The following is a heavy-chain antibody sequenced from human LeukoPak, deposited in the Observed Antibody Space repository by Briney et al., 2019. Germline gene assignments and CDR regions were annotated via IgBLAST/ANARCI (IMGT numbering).Heavy chain of an antibody. CDR3: ARVGSMIGRNFDY. D-gene: IGHD3-22*01. CDR1: GFTFSSYS. V-gene: IGHV3-21*01. CDR2: ISSSSSYI. Sequence: GGSLRLSCAASGFTFSSYSMNWVRQAPGKGLEWVSSISSSSSYIYYADSVKGRFTISRDNAKNSLYLQMNSLRAEDTAVYYCARVGSMIGRNFDYWGQGTLVTVSS. J-gene: IGHJ4*02.